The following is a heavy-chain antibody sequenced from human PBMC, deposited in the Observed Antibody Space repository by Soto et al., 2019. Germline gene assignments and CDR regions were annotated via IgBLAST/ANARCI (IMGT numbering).Heavy chain of an antibody. CDR2: INHSGST. CDR3: ARGRQYYDILTGYYYYYYGMDV. Sequence: SETLSLTCAVYGGSFSGYYWSWIRQPPGKGLEWIGEINHSGSTNYNPSLKIRVTISVDTSKNQFSLNLSSVTAADTAVYYCARGRQYYDILTGYYYYYYGMDVWGQGTTVTVSS. J-gene: IGHJ6*02. D-gene: IGHD3-9*01. CDR1: GGSFSGYY. V-gene: IGHV4-34*01.